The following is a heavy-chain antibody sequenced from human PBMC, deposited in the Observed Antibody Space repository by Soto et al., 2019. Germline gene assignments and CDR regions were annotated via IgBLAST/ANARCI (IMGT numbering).Heavy chain of an antibody. D-gene: IGHD6-6*01. CDR1: GGSISSSSYF. V-gene: IGHV4-39*01. CDR3: ARHHPDSSSEHYYYGMDV. Sequence: SETLSLTCTVSGGSISSSSYFWGWIRQPPGKGLEWIGSSYYSGSTSYNPSLVGRVSISVDTSKNQFSLRLSSVTAADTAVYYCARHHPDSSSEHYYYGMDVWGQGTTVTVSS. J-gene: IGHJ6*02. CDR2: SYYSGST.